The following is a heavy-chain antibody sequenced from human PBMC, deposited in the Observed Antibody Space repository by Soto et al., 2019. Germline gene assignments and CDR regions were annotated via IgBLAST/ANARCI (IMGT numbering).Heavy chain of an antibody. Sequence: SETLSLTCTVSGGSISSGGYYWSWIRQHPGKGLEWIGYVYYSGSTYYNPSLKSRVTISVDTSKNQFSLKLSSVTAADTAVHYCASEQWLGYKDYYYGMDVWGQGTTVTVSS. CDR1: GGSISSGGYY. CDR2: VYYSGST. D-gene: IGHD6-19*01. J-gene: IGHJ6*02. CDR3: ASEQWLGYKDYYYGMDV. V-gene: IGHV4-31*03.